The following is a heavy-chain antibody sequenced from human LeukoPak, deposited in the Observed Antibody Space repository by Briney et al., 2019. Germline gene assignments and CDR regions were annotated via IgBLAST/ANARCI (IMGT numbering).Heavy chain of an antibody. CDR1: GYSFTSYW. V-gene: IGHV5-51*01. CDR2: IYPGDSDI. Sequence: GESLKISCKGSGYSFTSYWIGWVRQMPGKGLEWMGIIYPGDSDIRYSPSFQGQVTISADKSISTAYQQWSSPKASATAMYYCARHPDPIGLDYFDYWGQGTLVTVSS. D-gene: IGHD1-26*01. J-gene: IGHJ4*02. CDR3: ARHPDPIGLDYFDY.